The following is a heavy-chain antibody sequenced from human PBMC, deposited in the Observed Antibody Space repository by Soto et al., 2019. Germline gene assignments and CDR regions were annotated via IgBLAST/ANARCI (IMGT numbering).Heavy chain of an antibody. CDR2: IFSGGST. CDR1: GFTVSSNY. D-gene: IGHD3-9*01. V-gene: IGHV3-66*01. Sequence: EVQLVESGGGLVQPGGSLRLSCVASGFTVSSNYMSWVRQAPGKGLEWVSVIFSGGSTNYADSVKGRFTISRDNSKNTLYLQMNSLRAEDTAVYYCATRLTAGNWGQGTLVTVSS. J-gene: IGHJ4*02. CDR3: ATRLTAGN.